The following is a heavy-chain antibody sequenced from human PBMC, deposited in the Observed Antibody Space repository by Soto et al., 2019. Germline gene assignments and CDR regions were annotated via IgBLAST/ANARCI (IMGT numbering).Heavy chain of an antibody. CDR2: ISSDGSST. V-gene: IGHV3-74*01. J-gene: IGHJ6*02. CDR1: EFTFSSYW. CDR3: ASLALGYSSPRGNYYYGMDV. D-gene: IGHD6-13*01. Sequence: HPGGSLRLSCAASEFTFSSYWMHWVRQAPGKGLVWVSRISSDGSSTSYADSVKGRFTISRDNAKNTLYLQMNSLRAEDTAVYYCASLALGYSSPRGNYYYGMDVWGQGTTVTVSS.